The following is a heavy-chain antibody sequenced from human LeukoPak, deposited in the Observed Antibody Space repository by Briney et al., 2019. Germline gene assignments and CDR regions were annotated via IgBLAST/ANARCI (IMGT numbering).Heavy chain of an antibody. CDR2: IIPIFGTA. CDR3: ASKHLRGYSYDPAEVYFDY. Sequence: SVKVSCKASGGTFSSYSVSWVRQAPGQGLEWMERIIPIFGTANYAQKFQGRVTITTDESTSTAYMELSSLRSEDTAVYYCASKHLRGYSYDPAEVYFDYWGQGTLVTVSS. V-gene: IGHV1-69*05. CDR1: GGTFSSYS. J-gene: IGHJ4*02. D-gene: IGHD5-18*01.